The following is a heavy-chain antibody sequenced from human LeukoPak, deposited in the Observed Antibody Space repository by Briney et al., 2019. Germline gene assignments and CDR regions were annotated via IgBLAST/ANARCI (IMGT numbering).Heavy chain of an antibody. CDR3: ARAKNYYGSGEYWFDP. D-gene: IGHD3-10*01. CDR1: GYTFTSYG. V-gene: IGHV1-18*01. CDR2: ISAYNGNT. Sequence: ASVKVSCKASGYTFTSYGISWVRQAPGQRLEWMGWISAYNGNTNYAQKLQGRVTMTTDTSTSTAYMELRSLRSDDTAVYYCARAKNYYGSGEYWFDPWGQGTLVTVSS. J-gene: IGHJ5*02.